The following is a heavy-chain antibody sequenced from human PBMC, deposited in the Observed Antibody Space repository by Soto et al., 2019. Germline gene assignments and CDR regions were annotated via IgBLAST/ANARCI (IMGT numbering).Heavy chain of an antibody. V-gene: IGHV1-46*01. CDR1: GYTFTTYY. J-gene: IGHJ4*02. Sequence: VQLVQSGAELRKPGASVKVSCKASGYTFTTYYMHWVRQAPGQRLEWMGLINPSAGTTTYAQRFQGRVTMTRDTSTSTVYMEMTSLRSEDTAFYYCARERYSSGPFDYWGQGTLVTVSS. CDR3: ARERYSSGPFDY. D-gene: IGHD6-19*01. CDR2: INPSAGTT.